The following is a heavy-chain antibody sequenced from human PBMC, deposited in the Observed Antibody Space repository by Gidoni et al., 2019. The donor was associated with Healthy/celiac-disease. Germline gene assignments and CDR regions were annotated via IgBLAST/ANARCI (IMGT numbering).Heavy chain of an antibody. V-gene: IGHV3-15*01. CDR2: IKSKTDGGTT. CDR1: GFTFSNAW. D-gene: IGHD6-19*01. Sequence: EVQLVESGGGLVKPGGSLRLSCAASGFTFSNAWMSWVRQAPGKGLEWVGRIKSKTDGGTTDYAAPVKGRFTISRDDSKNTLYLQMNSLKTEDTAVYYCTNEISGRSEYFQHWGQGTLVTVSS. J-gene: IGHJ1*01. CDR3: TNEISGRSEYFQH.